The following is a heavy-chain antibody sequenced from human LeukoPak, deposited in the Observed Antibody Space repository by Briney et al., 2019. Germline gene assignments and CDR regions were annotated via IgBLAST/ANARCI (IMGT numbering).Heavy chain of an antibody. Sequence: GESLKISCKGSGYSFTSYWINWVRQMPGKGVEWMGIIYPDDSDTRYSPSFQGQVTISADKSISTAYLQWSSLRASDTAMYYCARLFLNGWYFDYWGQGTLVTVSS. V-gene: IGHV5-51*01. J-gene: IGHJ4*02. D-gene: IGHD3-9*01. CDR3: ARLFLNGWYFDY. CDR1: GYSFTSYW. CDR2: IYPDDSDT.